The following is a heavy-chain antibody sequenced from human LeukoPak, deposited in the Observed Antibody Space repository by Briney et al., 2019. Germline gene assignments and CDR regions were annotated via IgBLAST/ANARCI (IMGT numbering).Heavy chain of an antibody. V-gene: IGHV4-59*02. CDR3: ARARYANAWYAFDI. D-gene: IGHD2-2*01. J-gene: IGHJ3*02. CDR2: LSHSGSS. Sequence: SETLSLTCTVSGGSVSSYYWSWIRQPPGRGLEWIGYLSHSGSSDSNPSFKSRVTILVDTSKNQFSLKLTSVTAADTAVYYCARARYANAWYAFDIWGQGTMVTVSS. CDR1: GGSVSSYY.